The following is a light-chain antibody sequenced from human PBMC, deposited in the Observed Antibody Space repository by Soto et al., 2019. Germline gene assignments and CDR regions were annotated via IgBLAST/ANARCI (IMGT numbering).Light chain of an antibody. Sequence: SYALTQPPSVSVAAGRTARITCGGNNIGNKRVHWYQQKPGQAPVLVVYDDSDRPSGIPERFSGSNSGNTATLSISRVEAGDEADYYCQVWDSNSVYVFGTGTKVTVL. V-gene: IGLV3-21*02. CDR3: QVWDSNSVYV. J-gene: IGLJ1*01. CDR2: DDS. CDR1: NIGNKR.